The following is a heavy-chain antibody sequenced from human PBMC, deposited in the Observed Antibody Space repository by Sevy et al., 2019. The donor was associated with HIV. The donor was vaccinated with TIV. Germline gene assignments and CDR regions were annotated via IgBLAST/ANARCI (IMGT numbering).Heavy chain of an antibody. CDR2: ISSGSSFI. Sequence: GGYLRLSCAASGFSISGYTMNWVRQAPGKGLEWVSSISSGSSFIYYADSLKGRFTISRDNARNLLYLQMNSLRVEDTAVHYCARVGLGDSRGTNCSPNDYWGQGTLVTVSS. D-gene: IGHD2-2*01. V-gene: IGHV3-21*01. CDR1: GFSISGYT. CDR3: ARVGLGDSRGTNCSPNDY. J-gene: IGHJ4*02.